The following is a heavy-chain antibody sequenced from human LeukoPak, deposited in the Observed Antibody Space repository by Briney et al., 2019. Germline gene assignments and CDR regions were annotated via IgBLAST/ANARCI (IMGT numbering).Heavy chain of an antibody. V-gene: IGHV1-69*04. J-gene: IGHJ4*02. CDR1: GGTFSSYA. D-gene: IGHD5-18*01. CDR2: IIPILGIA. Sequence: SLKVSCKASGGTFSSYAISWVRQAPGQGLEWMERIIPILGIANYAQKFQGRVTITADKSTSTAYMELSSLRSEDTAVYFCARTPVKRGYNYDYYFDYWGQGTLVTVSP. CDR3: ARTPVKRGYNYDYYFDY.